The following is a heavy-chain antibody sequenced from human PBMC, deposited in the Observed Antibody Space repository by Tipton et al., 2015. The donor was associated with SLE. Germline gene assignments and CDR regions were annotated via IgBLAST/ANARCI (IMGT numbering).Heavy chain of an antibody. CDR3: ARERFSSAWYRDEHFDS. CDR1: GGSISSSDNY. J-gene: IGHJ4*02. V-gene: IGHV4-39*06. Sequence: TLSLTCTVSGGSISSSDNYWGWVRQPPGKGPEYLGTIFYSGITYYNPSLKSRVTISADTSKNQFPLRLSSATAADTAFYFCARERFSSAWYRDEHFDSWGQGTLLTVSS. CDR2: IFYSGIT. D-gene: IGHD6-19*01.